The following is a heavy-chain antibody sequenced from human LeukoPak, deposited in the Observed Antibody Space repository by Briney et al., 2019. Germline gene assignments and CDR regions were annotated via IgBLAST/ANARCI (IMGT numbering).Heavy chain of an antibody. CDR3: ARASGSAYYYYMDV. V-gene: IGHV4-34*01. Sequence: SETLSPTCAVYGRSFSGYYWSWIRQPPGKGLEWIGEINHSGSTYYNPSLKSRVTISVDRSKNQFSLKLSSVTAADTAVYYCARASGSAYYYYMDVRGKGTTVTVSS. D-gene: IGHD6-25*01. J-gene: IGHJ6*03. CDR1: GRSFSGYY. CDR2: INHSGST.